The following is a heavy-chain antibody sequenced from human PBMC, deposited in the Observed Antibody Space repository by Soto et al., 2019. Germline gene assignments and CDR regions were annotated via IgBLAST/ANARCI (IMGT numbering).Heavy chain of an antibody. CDR3: AKVVSIFYDAFDM. CDR1: GFNFDKYA. Sequence: GGSLRLSCAVSGFNFDKYAIHWVRQAPGKGLEWVLGISWNCCEIAYSDSVKVRFTISRVNAKNSVYLQMNSLRREDTASYYCAKVVSIFYDAFDMWGQGTMVTVSS. V-gene: IGHV3-9*01. J-gene: IGHJ3*02. CDR2: ISWNCCEI.